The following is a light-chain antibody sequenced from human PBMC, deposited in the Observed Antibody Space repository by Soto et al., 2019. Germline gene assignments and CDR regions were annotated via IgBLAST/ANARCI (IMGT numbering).Light chain of an antibody. V-gene: IGKV3-15*01. J-gene: IGKJ1*01. CDR3: QQNKDWPGT. CDR1: QSVSSY. CDR2: DAS. Sequence: EIVMTQSPATLSVSPGESATLSCRASQSVSSYLAWYHQKPGQAPRLLIYDASTRATGIPVRFSGSGSGTEFTLTISSLQSEDFGVYYCQQNKDWPGTFGQGTKVEIK.